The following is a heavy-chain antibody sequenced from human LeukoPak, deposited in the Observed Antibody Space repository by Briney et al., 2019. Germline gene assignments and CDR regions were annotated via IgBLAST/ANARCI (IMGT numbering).Heavy chain of an antibody. CDR2: ISAYNGNT. V-gene: IGHV1-18*01. J-gene: IGHJ4*02. CDR1: GYTFTSYG. D-gene: IGHD1-14*01. Sequence: GASXKVSCKASGYTFTSYGISWVGQAPGQGREWMGWISAYNGNTNYAQKLQGRVTITTDTYRSKDYMEMRSLRSDDTAVYYCARGEPLEPHDYWGQGTLVTVSS. CDR3: ARGEPLEPHDY.